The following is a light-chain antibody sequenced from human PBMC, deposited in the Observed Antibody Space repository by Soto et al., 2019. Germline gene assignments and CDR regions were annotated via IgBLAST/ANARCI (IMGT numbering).Light chain of an antibody. J-gene: IGLJ2*01. V-gene: IGLV1-47*01. CDR3: APWDDSLPYVV. CDR2: RNN. Sequence: QSVLTQPPSASGTPGQRVTISCSGSSSNIGSNYVYWYQQLPGTAPKLLIYRNNQRPSGVPDRFSGSKSGTSASLAISGLRSEDEADYYCAPWDDSLPYVVFGGGTKLTVL. CDR1: SSNIGSNY.